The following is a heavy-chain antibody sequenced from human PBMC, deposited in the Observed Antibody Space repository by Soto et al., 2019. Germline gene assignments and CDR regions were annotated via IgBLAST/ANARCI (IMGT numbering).Heavy chain of an antibody. Sequence: GGSLRLSCAVSGFTFDDNAMHWVWQAPEKGLEWVSGINWKSDIGYADSVKGRFTISRDNAENSLYLQMNSLRAEDTALYYCASLSRFALDYWGQGTLVTVSS. D-gene: IGHD3-10*01. V-gene: IGHV3-9*01. CDR2: INWKSDI. CDR3: ASLSRFALDY. J-gene: IGHJ4*02. CDR1: GFTFDDNA.